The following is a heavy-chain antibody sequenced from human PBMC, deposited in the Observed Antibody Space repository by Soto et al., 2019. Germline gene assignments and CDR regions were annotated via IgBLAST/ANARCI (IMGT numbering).Heavy chain of an antibody. V-gene: IGHV4-59*08. CDR1: GGSISSYY. CDR3: ARHPGYYDILTGYTTYYFDY. CDR2: ISYTGST. J-gene: IGHJ4*02. D-gene: IGHD3-9*01. Sequence: SETLSLTCTVSGGSISSYYWTWIRQPPGKGLEWIGHISYTGSTNYNPSLKSRVSISLDTPKNQFSLKLSSVTAADTAVYYCARHPGYYDILTGYTTYYFDYWGQGILVTVSS.